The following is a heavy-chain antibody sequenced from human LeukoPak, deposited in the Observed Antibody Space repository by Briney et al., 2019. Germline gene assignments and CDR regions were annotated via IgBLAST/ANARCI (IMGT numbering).Heavy chain of an antibody. V-gene: IGHV3-30*18. Sequence: GGSLRLSCAASGFTFSRFGMHWVRQAPGKGLEWVAIISYDGSSKDYADSVKGRFTISRDNSKNTLYLQMNSLTSEDAAVYYCVKQLATLGSDFDYWGQGTLVSVSS. CDR1: GFTFSRFG. CDR2: ISYDGSSK. CDR3: VKQLATLGSDFDY. J-gene: IGHJ4*02. D-gene: IGHD5-12*01.